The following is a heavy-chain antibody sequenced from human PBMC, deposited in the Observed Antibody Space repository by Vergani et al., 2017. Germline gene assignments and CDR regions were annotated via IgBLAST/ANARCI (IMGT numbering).Heavy chain of an antibody. J-gene: IGHJ6*02. CDR1: GYSFTSYW. CDR3: ARQVAVAGKWWGPYYYYGMDV. D-gene: IGHD6-19*01. Sequence: EVQLVQSGAEVKKPGESLRISCKGSGYSFTSYWISWARQMPGKGLEWMGRIDPSDSYTNYSPSFQGHVTISADKTISTAYRQWSSLKASDTAMYYCARQVAVAGKWWGPYYYYGMDVWGQGTTVTVSS. V-gene: IGHV5-10-1*01. CDR2: IDPSDSYT.